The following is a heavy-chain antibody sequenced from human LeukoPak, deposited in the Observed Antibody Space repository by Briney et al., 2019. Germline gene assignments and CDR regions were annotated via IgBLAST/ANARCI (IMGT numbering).Heavy chain of an antibody. D-gene: IGHD6-19*01. J-gene: IGHJ4*02. V-gene: IGHV3-33*08. CDR3: AREGGSGWYVDY. CDR1: GFTFSSYS. Sequence: GGSLRLSCAASGFTFSSYSMNWVRQAPGKGLEWVAVIWYDGSNKYYADSVKGRFTISRDNSKNTLYLQMNSLRAEDTAVYYCAREGGSGWYVDYWGQGTLVTVSS. CDR2: IWYDGSNK.